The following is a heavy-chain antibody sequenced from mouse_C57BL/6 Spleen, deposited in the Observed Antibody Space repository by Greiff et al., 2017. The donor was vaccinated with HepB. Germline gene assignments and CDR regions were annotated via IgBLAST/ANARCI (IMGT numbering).Heavy chain of an antibody. V-gene: IGHV1-52*01. D-gene: IGHD1-1*01. J-gene: IGHJ3*01. Sequence: VQLQQPGAELVRPGSSVKLSCKASGYTFTSYWMHWVEQRPIQGLEWIGNIDPSDSETHYNQKFKDKATLTVDKSSSTAYMQLSSLTSEDSAVYYCAREGYYYGSSSFAYWGQGTLVTVSA. CDR2: IDPSDSET. CDR3: AREGYYYGSSSFAY. CDR1: GYTFTSYW.